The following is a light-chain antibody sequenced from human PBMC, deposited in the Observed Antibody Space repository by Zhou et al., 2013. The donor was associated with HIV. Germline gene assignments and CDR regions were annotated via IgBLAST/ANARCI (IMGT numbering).Light chain of an antibody. CDR3: QQSYSSSWT. Sequence: DIQMTQSPTSLSASVGDRVTITCRPSQTIDNYLNWYQRKPGKAPKLLIYGASILHSGVPSRFSGSGSGTDFTLTITSLQSEDLATYYCQQSYSSSWTFGQGTKVEIK. V-gene: IGKV1-39*01. CDR1: QTIDNY. J-gene: IGKJ1*01. CDR2: GAS.